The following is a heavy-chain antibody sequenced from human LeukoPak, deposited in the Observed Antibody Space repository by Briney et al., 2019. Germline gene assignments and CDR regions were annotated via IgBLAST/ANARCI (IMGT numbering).Heavy chain of an antibody. J-gene: IGHJ4*02. CDR3: AREMATTKPLDY. D-gene: IGHD5-24*01. CDR1: GYTFTSYY. CDR2: INPSGGST. Sequence: GASVKVSCQASGYTFTSYYMHWVRQAPGQGLEWMGIINPSGGSTSYAQKFQGRVTMTRDMSTSTVYMELSSLRSEDTAVYYCAREMATTKPLDYWGQGTLVTVSS. V-gene: IGHV1-46*01.